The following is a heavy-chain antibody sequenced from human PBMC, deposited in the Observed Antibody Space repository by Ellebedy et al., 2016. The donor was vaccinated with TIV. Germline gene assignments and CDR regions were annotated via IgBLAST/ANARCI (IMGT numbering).Heavy chain of an antibody. CDR3: ARDFGMEGYYFDY. CDR1: GFSFSSYA. Sequence: GESLKISCAASGFSFSSYAMSRVRQAPGKGLEWISVIWFDGSNTYYGDSVKGRFTISRDNSKNTVYLQMNRLTVEDTAVYYCARDFGMEGYYFDYWGQGTLVTVSS. J-gene: IGHJ4*02. V-gene: IGHV3-33*08. CDR2: IWFDGSNT. D-gene: IGHD1-26*01.